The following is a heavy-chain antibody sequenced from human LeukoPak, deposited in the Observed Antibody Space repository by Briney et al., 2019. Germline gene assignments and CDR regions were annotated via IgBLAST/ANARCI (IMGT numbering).Heavy chain of an antibody. V-gene: IGHV3-21*01. CDR1: GASITSVN. CDR3: ARIADYYDSSGPNY. Sequence: PSGTLSLNCAVSGASITSVNWWNWVRQAPGKGLEWVSTISSSSSYIYYADSVKGRFTISRDNAKNSLYLQMNSLRAEDTAVYYCARIADYYDSSGPNYWGQGTLVTVSS. J-gene: IGHJ4*02. CDR2: ISSSSSYI. D-gene: IGHD3-22*01.